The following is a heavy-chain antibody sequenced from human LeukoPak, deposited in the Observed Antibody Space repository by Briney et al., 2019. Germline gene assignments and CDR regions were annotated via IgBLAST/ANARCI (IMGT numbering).Heavy chain of an antibody. V-gene: IGHV1-2*02. J-gene: IGHJ4*02. CDR1: GYTFTGYY. CDR2: INPNSGGT. D-gene: IGHD6-13*01. CDR3: ARVGPGIAAAFGY. Sequence: ASVKVSCKASGYTFTGYYMHWVRQAPGQGLEWMGLINPNSGGTNYAQKFQGRVTMTRDTSISTAYMELSRLRSDDTAVYYCARVGPGIAAAFGYWGQGTLVTVSS.